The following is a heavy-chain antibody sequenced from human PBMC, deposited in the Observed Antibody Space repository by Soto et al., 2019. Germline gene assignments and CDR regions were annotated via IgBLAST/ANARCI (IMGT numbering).Heavy chain of an antibody. V-gene: IGHV4-31*03. CDR1: GGSVSSGGYY. CDR2: IYYSGST. Sequence: SETLSLTCTVSGGSVSSGGYYWSWIRQHPGKGLEWIGYIYYSGSTYYNPSLKSRVTISVDTSKNQFSLKLSSVTAADTAVYYCARIDYYDSYYFDYWGQGTLVTVSS. J-gene: IGHJ4*02. CDR3: ARIDYYDSYYFDY. D-gene: IGHD3-22*01.